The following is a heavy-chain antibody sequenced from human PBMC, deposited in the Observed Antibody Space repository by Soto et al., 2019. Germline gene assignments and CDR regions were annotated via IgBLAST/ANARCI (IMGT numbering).Heavy chain of an antibody. V-gene: IGHV1-2*04. Sequence: ASVKVSCKASGYTFTGYYMHWVRQAPGQGLEWMGWINPNSGGTNYAQKFQGWVTMTRDTSISTAYMELSRLRSDDTAVYYCARDGASDHGLRFLEWLFDYWGQGTLVTVSS. D-gene: IGHD3-3*01. CDR1: GYTFTGYY. J-gene: IGHJ4*02. CDR2: INPNSGGT. CDR3: ARDGASDHGLRFLEWLFDY.